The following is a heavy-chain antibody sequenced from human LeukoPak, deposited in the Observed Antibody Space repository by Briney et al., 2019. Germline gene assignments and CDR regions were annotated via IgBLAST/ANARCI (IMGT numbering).Heavy chain of an antibody. J-gene: IGHJ4*02. CDR3: ASSTTLQQVDF. Sequence: SETLSLTCTASGASISSHYCNWIRQSPGRGLEWIGYIYSSGSTQYSPSVKSRVTISINTSKNQFSLRLTSVTAADTAVYYCASSTTLQQVDFWGQGTQVTVSS. D-gene: IGHD5/OR15-5a*01. CDR1: GASISSHY. CDR2: IYSSGST. V-gene: IGHV4-59*11.